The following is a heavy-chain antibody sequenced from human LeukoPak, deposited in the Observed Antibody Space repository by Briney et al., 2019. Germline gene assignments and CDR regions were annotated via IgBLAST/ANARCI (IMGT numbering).Heavy chain of an antibody. V-gene: IGHV3-7*03. CDR3: ARGRERYTFDY. CDR1: GFTSSSYW. J-gene: IGHJ4*02. D-gene: IGHD1-26*01. CDR2: IKQDGSEK. Sequence: GGSLRLSCAASGFTSSSYWMSWVRQAPGKGLEWVANIKQDGSEKYYVDSVKGRFTISRDNAKNSLYLQMNSLRAEDTAVYYCARGRERYTFDYWGQGTLVTVSS.